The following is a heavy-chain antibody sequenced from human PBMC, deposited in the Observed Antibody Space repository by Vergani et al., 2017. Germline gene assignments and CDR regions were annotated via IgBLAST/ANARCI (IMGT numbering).Heavy chain of an antibody. D-gene: IGHD2-2*02. J-gene: IGHJ4*02. CDR3: ARVYSPDYCSNTNCYTFDY. CDR1: GGSISSGPYS. CDR2: IYTSGST. Sequence: QMQLQESGPGLVKPSQTLSLTCSVSGGSISSGPYSWNWIRQPAGRGLEWIGRIYTSGSTDYNPSPQSRVTLSVDTSKNQFSLKLTSLTAADTAVYYCARVYSPDYCSNTNCYTFDYWGQGTLVTVSS. V-gene: IGHV4-61*02.